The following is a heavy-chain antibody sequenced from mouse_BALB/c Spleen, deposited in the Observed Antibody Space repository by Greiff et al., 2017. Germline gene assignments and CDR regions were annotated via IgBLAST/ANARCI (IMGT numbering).Heavy chain of an antibody. CDR3: ARPGYGGYYYAMDY. CDR1: GFTFSSYT. V-gene: IGHV5-12-2*01. D-gene: IGHD1-1*02. CDR2: ISNGGGST. J-gene: IGHJ4*01. Sequence: DVMLVESGGGLVQPGGSLKLSCAASGFTFSSYTMSWVRQTPEKRLEWVAYISNGGGSTYYPDTVKGRFTISRDNAKNTLYLQMSSLKSEDTAMYYCARPGYGGYYYAMDYWGQGTSVTVSS.